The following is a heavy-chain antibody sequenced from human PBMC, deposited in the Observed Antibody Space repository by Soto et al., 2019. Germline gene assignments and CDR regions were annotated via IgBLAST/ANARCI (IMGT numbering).Heavy chain of an antibody. J-gene: IGHJ4*02. CDR3: AREAMVYAIGPSAFDY. V-gene: IGHV3-11*01. Sequence: PGGSLRLSCAASGFTFSDYYMSWIRQAPGKGLEWVSYISSSGSTIYYADSVKGRFTISRDNAKNSLYLQMNSLRAEDTAVYYCAREAMVYAIGPSAFDYWGQGTLVTVSS. D-gene: IGHD2-8*01. CDR1: GFTFSDYY. CDR2: ISSSGSTI.